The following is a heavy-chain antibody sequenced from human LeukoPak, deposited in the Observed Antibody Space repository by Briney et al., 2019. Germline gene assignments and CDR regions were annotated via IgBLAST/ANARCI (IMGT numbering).Heavy chain of an antibody. Sequence: GGSLRLSCAASGFTFSSYSMNWVRQAPGKGLEWVSSISSSSSYIYYADSVKGRFTISRDNAKNSLYLQMNSLRAEDTAVYYCAREGDYYYDSSGYYYYWGQGTLVTVSS. CDR2: ISSSSSYI. D-gene: IGHD3-22*01. CDR3: AREGDYYYDSSGYYYY. V-gene: IGHV3-21*04. CDR1: GFTFSSYS. J-gene: IGHJ4*02.